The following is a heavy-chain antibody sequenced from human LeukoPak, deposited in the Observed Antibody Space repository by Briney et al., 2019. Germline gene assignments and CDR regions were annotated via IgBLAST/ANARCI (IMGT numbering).Heavy chain of an antibody. V-gene: IGHV3-30*18. J-gene: IGHJ6*02. Sequence: PGGSLRLSCAASGFTFSSYGMHWVRQAPGKGLEWVAVISYDGSNKYYADSVKGRFTISRDNSKNTLYLQMNSLRAEDTAVYYCAKAERSYYYYYGMDVWGQGTTVTVSS. CDR1: GFTFSSYG. CDR3: AKAERSYYYYYGMDV. CDR2: ISYDGSNK.